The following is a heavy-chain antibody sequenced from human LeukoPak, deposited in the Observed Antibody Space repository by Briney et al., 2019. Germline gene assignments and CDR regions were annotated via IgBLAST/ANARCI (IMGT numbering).Heavy chain of an antibody. CDR3: ARGPKRFYY. CDR1: GGSFSGYY. CDR2: INRSGST. Sequence: SETLSLTCAVYGGSFSGYYWSWIRQPPGKGLEWIGEINRSGSTNYNPSLKSRVTISVDTSKNQFSLKLSSVTAADTAVYYCARGPKRFYYWGQGTLVTVSS. J-gene: IGHJ4*02. V-gene: IGHV4-34*01.